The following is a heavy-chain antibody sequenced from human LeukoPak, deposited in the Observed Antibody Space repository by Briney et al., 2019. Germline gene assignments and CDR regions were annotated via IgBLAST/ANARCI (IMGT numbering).Heavy chain of an antibody. CDR1: GYTFTSYA. D-gene: IGHD6-13*01. CDR2: INAGNGNT. V-gene: IGHV1-3*01. Sequence: GASVKVSCKASGYTFTSYAMHWVRQAPGQRLEWMGWINAGNGNTKYSQKFQGRVTITRDTSASTAYMELSSLRSEDTAVHYCARVPRQQLVRDAFDIWGQGTMVTVSS. J-gene: IGHJ3*02. CDR3: ARVPRQQLVRDAFDI.